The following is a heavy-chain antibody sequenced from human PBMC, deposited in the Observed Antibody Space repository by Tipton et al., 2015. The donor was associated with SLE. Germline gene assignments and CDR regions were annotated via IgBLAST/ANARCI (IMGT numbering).Heavy chain of an antibody. J-gene: IGHJ4*02. CDR2: IYYSGST. D-gene: IGHD3-22*01. V-gene: IGHV4-39*07. Sequence: TLSLTCTVSGGSISSSSFYWGWIRQPPGKGLEWIGTIYYSGSTDYNPSLKSRVTISVDTSKNQFSLKLSSVIAADTAVYYCARENSSGYFDYWGQGTLVTVST. CDR1: GGSISSSSFY. CDR3: ARENSSGYFDY.